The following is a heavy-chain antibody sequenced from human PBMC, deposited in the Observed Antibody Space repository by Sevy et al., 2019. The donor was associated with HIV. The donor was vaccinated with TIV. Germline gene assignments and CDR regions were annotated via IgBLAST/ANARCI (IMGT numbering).Heavy chain of an antibody. CDR1: VFTFNIYG. J-gene: IGHJ3*02. CDR2: MRKDGINT. CDR3: AIETTYYDASGPVPGDI. D-gene: IGHD3-16*01. Sequence: GGSLRLSCAASVFTFNIYGMQWVRQAPGKGLEWVAFMRKDGINTYYADSVKGRFTISRDNSMKTLYLQMNRLRTEDMVLYYCAIETTYYDASGPVPGDIWGQGTMVTVSS. V-gene: IGHV3-30*02.